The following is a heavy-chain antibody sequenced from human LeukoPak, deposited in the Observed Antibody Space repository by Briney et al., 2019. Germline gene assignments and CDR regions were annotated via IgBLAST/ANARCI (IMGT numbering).Heavy chain of an antibody. J-gene: IGHJ6*02. V-gene: IGHV4-61*08. D-gene: IGHD6-19*01. CDR1: GGSISSGGYS. CDR3: ARDRIAVAGTGYYYGMDV. Sequence: SETLSLTCAVSGGSISSGGYSWSWIRQPPGKGLEWIGYVYYSGSTNYNPSLKSRVTISVDTSKNQFSLKLSSVTAADTAVYYCARDRIAVAGTGYYYGMDVWGQGTTVTVSS. CDR2: VYYSGST.